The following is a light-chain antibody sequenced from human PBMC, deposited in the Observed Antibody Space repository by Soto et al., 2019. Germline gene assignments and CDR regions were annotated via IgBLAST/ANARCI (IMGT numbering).Light chain of an antibody. J-gene: IGKJ1*01. Sequence: EIVLTQSPGTLSLSPGERATLSCRASQSVSNSYLAWYQQKPGQAPRLLIYDASSRATGIPARFSGSGSGTEFTLTISSLQSEDFAVYYCQQYNNWGTFGQGTRVEIK. CDR1: QSVSNSY. CDR2: DAS. V-gene: IGKV3-20*01. CDR3: QQYNNWGT.